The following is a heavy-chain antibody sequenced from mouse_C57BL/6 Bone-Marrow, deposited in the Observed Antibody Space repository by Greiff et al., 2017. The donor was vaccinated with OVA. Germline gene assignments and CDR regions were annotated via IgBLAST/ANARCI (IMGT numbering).Heavy chain of an antibody. J-gene: IGHJ2*01. Sequence: EVHLVESGGGLVKPGGSLKLSCAASGFTFSDYGMHWVRQAPETGLEWVAYISSGSSTNYYADTVKGRFTLSRDNAKNPLFLQMTRLRSEDTAMYYCARQGYGSSYGYWGQGTTLTVSS. CDR3: ARQGYGSSYGY. V-gene: IGHV5-17*01. CDR1: GFTFSDYG. D-gene: IGHD1-1*01. CDR2: ISSGSSTN.